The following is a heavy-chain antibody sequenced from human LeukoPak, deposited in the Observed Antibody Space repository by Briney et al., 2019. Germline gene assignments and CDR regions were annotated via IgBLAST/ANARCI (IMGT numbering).Heavy chain of an antibody. D-gene: IGHD2-2*01. J-gene: IGHJ6*03. CDR3: ATERYCSSTSCHMDV. CDR2: FDPEDGET. V-gene: IGHV1-24*01. Sequence: ASVKVSCKASGYTLTPLSVHSVRQAPGKGLEWMGGFDPEDGETIYVQKFQGRVTMTEDTSTDTAYMELSSLRSEDTAVYYCATERYCSSTSCHMDVWGKGTTVTVSS. CDR1: GYTLTPLS.